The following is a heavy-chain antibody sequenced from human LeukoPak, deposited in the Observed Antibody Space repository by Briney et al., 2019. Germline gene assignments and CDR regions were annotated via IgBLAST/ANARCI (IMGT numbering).Heavy chain of an antibody. V-gene: IGHV4-4*07. D-gene: IGHD6-19*01. CDR3: ARGSVAGTGVHFDY. CDR1: GGSISSYY. Sequence: SETLSRTCTVSGGSISSYYWSWMRQPAGKGLEWLGRIYTSGSTNYNPSLKSRVTMSVDTSKNQFSLKLSSLTAADTAVYYCARGSVAGTGVHFDYWGQGTLVTVSS. CDR2: IYTSGST. J-gene: IGHJ4*02.